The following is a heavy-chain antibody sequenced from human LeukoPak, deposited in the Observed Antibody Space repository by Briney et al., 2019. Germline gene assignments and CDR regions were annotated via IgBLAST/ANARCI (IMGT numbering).Heavy chain of an antibody. J-gene: IGHJ4*02. CDR1: GGSFSGYY. D-gene: IGHD3-10*01. V-gene: IGHV4-34*01. CDR2: INHSGST. CDR3: ARGAKYYYGSGSYHFDY. Sequence: SETLSLTCAVYGGSFSGYYWSWIRQPPGKGLEWIGEINHSGSTNYNPSLKSRVTISVDTSKNQFSLKLSPVTAADTAVYYCARGAKYYYGSGSYHFDYWGQGTLVTVS.